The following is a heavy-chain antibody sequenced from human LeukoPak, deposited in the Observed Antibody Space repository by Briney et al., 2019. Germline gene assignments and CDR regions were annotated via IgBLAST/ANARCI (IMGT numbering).Heavy chain of an antibody. J-gene: IGHJ4*02. CDR1: GFTVSSNY. V-gene: IGHV3-53*01. Sequence: GGSLRLSCAASGFTVSSNYMSWVRQAPGKGLEWVSLIYSGGGTYYADSVKGRFTISRDSSKNTLFLQMNSLRAEDTAIYYCAKRKYYESGPFDFWGQGTLVTVSS. D-gene: IGHD3-10*01. CDR2: IYSGGGT. CDR3: AKRKYYESGPFDF.